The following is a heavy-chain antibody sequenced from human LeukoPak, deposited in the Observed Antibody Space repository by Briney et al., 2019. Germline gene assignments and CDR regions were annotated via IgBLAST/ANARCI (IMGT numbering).Heavy chain of an antibody. V-gene: IGHV3-53*01. CDR3: TADVSESSGPSHDY. D-gene: IGHD3-22*01. CDR2: IYSGGST. Sequence: GGSLRLSCAASGFTVSSNYMSWVRQAPGKGLEWVSVIYSGGSTYYADSVKGRFTISRDNSKNTLYLQMNSLKTEDTAVYYCTADVSESSGPSHDYWGQGTLVTVSS. CDR1: GFTVSSNY. J-gene: IGHJ4*02.